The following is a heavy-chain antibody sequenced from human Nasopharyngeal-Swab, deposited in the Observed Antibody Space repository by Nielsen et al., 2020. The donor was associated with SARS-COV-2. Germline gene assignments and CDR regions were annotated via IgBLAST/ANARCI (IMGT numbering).Heavy chain of an antibody. D-gene: IGHD3-22*01. J-gene: IGHJ4*02. CDR2: INAGNGNT. V-gene: IGHV1-3*01. CDR1: GDTFSSSA. CDR3: AFVSYDSSGYYYSY. Sequence: ASVKVSCKASGDTFSSSAITWVRQAPGQRLEWMGWINAGNGNTKYSQKFQGRVTITRDPSATTAYMELSSLRSEDTAVYYCAFVSYDSSGYYYSYWGQGTLVTVSS.